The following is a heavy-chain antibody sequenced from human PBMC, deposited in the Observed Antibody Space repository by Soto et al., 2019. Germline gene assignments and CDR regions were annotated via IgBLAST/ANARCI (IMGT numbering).Heavy chain of an antibody. V-gene: IGHV1-18*01. CDR1: GYTFTSFG. CDR3: ATRSPAFDY. CDR2: ISTDKGHT. Sequence: GPEVKKPGASVKVSCRTSGYTFTSFGISWVRQAPGQGLEWMGWISTDKGHTNYAQKFQGRVTMTTDTSTSTGYMELRSLRYDDTAVYYCATRSPAFDYWGQGTLVTVST. J-gene: IGHJ4*02.